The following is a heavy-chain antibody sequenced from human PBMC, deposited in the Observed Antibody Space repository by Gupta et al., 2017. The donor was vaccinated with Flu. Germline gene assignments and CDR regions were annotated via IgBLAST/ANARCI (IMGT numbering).Heavy chain of an antibody. CDR1: GYMFTGYS. CDR3: ARDLYFFDSSGYSRFPNN. D-gene: IGHD3-22*01. CDR2: INPDNGVT. Sequence: QVQLVQSGAEVRKPGASVTVSCKASGYMFTGYSVHWLRQVPGQGPEWMGWINPDNGVTNFAQSFQGRVTMTRDTSVTTVYLEVNRLTSNDTAVYYCARDLYFFDSSGYSRFPNNWGQGTLVIVSS. V-gene: IGHV1-2*02. J-gene: IGHJ1*01.